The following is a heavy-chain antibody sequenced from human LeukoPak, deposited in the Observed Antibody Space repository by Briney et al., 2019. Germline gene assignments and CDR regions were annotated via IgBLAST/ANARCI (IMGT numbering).Heavy chain of an antibody. D-gene: IGHD6-25*01. J-gene: IGHJ4*02. CDR3: AKGSGRGSTASLDY. CDR1: GFTFSSYA. Sequence: GGSLRLSCAASGFTFSSYAMSWVRQAPGKGLEWVSAISGSGGSTYYADSVKGRFTISRDNSKNTLYLQMNSLRAEDTAVYYCAKGSGRGSTASLDYWGQGTLVTVSS. CDR2: ISGSGGST. V-gene: IGHV3-23*01.